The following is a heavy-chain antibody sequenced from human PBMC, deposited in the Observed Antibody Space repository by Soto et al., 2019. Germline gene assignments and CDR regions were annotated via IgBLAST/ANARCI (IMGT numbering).Heavy chain of an antibody. CDR3: AKDRKSGSGWYWDY. Sequence: GVSLRLSWAASGFTLSDYAMILVRQAQGKGLEWVSAISASGGTTYYADSVRGRFTISRDNSKNTLYLQMNSLRAEDTVVYYCAKDRKSGSGWYWDYWGQGTLVTVSS. J-gene: IGHJ4*02. CDR1: GFTLSDYA. CDR2: ISASGGTT. V-gene: IGHV3-23*01. D-gene: IGHD6-19*01.